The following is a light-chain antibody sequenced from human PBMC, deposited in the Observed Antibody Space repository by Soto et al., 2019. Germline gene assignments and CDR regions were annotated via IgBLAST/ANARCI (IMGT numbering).Light chain of an antibody. CDR1: SSDVGDYDY. V-gene: IGLV2-14*01. J-gene: IGLJ1*01. Sequence: QSVLTQPASLSGSPGQSITISCTGTSSDVGDYDYVSWYQQHPGKAPKLIIYEVSDRPSGVSNRFSGSKSANTASLTISGLQAEDEADYFCSSYTSRRSLVFGTGTKVTVL. CDR3: SSYTSRRSLV. CDR2: EVS.